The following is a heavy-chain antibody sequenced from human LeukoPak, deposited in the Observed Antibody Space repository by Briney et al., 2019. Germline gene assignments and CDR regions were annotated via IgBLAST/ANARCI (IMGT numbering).Heavy chain of an antibody. CDR1: GASISDYY. D-gene: IGHD3-22*01. CDR3: ARDPTDLKIVVVADAFDI. V-gene: IGHV4-59*12. CDR2: IYYIGNT. J-gene: IGHJ3*02. Sequence: SETLSLTCTVSGASISDYYWSWIRQPPGKGLEWIGYIYYIGNTNNNPSLKSRVTISIDSSKNQFSLQLSSVTAADTAIYYCARDPTDLKIVVVADAFDIWGQGTMVTVSS.